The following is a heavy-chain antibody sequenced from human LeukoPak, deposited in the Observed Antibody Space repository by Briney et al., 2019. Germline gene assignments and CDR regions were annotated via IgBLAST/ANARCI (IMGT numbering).Heavy chain of an antibody. CDR3: AWYSSGWYPDY. CDR2: IYYSGST. Sequence: SETLSLTCTVSDRSISSYYWSWIRQPPGKGLEWIGYIYYSGSTNYNPSLKSRVTISVDRSKNQFSLKLSSVSAADTAVYYCAWYSSGWYPDYWGQGTLVTVSS. J-gene: IGHJ4*02. D-gene: IGHD6-19*01. CDR1: DRSISSYY. V-gene: IGHV4-59*01.